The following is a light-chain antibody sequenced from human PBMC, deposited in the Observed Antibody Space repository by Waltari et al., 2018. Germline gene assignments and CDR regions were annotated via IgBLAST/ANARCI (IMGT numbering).Light chain of an antibody. CDR3: SSYTANSLVL. CDR2: DVS. J-gene: IGLJ2*01. V-gene: IGLV2-14*03. CDR1: SSDVGGYEY. Sequence: QSALTQPASVSGSPGQSVTISCTGTSSDVGGYEYVSSYQQQPGKAPKLLIYDVSNRPFGVCNRSAGSKSGNTASLTISGLQTDDEAEYFCSSYTANSLVLFGGGTKVTVL.